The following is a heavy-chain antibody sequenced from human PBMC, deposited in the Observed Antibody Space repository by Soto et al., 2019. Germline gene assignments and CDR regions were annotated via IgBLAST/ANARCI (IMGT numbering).Heavy chain of an antibody. CDR3: AGEGINFGSGGSNDYYGMDV. CDR1: GFTFSSYS. Sequence: EVRLMESGGGLVQPGGSLRLSCAASGFTFSSYSMNWVRQAPGKGLEWVSYISSSTGMIYYADSAKGRFTISRDNAXNSVFLQMNSLRVEDTAVYFCAGEGINFGSGGSNDYYGMDVWGQGTTVTVSS. D-gene: IGHD3-10*01. J-gene: IGHJ6*02. V-gene: IGHV3-48*01. CDR2: ISSSTGMI.